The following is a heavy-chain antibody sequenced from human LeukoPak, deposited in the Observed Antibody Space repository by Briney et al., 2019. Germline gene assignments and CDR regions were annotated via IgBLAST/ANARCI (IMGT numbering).Heavy chain of an antibody. CDR1: GGTFSSYA. CDR2: IIPIFGTA. CDR3: ARLGPLLWFGNKTEAYYYYYYMDV. Sequence: ASVKVSCKASGGTFSSYAISWVRQAPGQGLEWMGGIIPIFGTANYAQKFQGRVTMTRDTSISTAYMELSRLRSDDTAVYYCARLGPLLWFGNKTEAYYYYYYMDVWGKGTTVTVSS. J-gene: IGHJ6*03. V-gene: IGHV1-69*05. D-gene: IGHD3-10*01.